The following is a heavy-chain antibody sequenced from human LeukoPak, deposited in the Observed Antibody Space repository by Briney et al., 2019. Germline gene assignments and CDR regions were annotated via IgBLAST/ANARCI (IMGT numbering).Heavy chain of an antibody. V-gene: IGHV3-7*01. J-gene: IGHJ4*02. CDR1: GFTFSNYW. Sequence: GGSLRLSCASTGFTFSNYWMTWVRQPPGKGLEWVANIKQDGSEKYYVDSVKGRFTTSRDNAKNSLHLQMDSLRVEDTAVYYCARGRESDYYFDYWGQGTLVTVSS. CDR2: IKQDGSEK. CDR3: ARGRESDYYFDY. D-gene: IGHD5-24*01.